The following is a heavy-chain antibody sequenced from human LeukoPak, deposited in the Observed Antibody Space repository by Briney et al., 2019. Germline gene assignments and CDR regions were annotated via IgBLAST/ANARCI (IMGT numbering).Heavy chain of an antibody. Sequence: SETLSLTCTVSGGSISSGGYYWSWIRQHPGKGLEWIGYIYYSGSTYYNPSLKSRVTISVDTSKNQFSLKLSSVTAADTAVYYCARAVRGGYSYALGYWGQGTLVTVSS. V-gene: IGHV4-31*03. CDR1: GGSISSGGYY. D-gene: IGHD5-18*01. CDR3: ARAVRGGYSYALGY. CDR2: IYYSGST. J-gene: IGHJ4*02.